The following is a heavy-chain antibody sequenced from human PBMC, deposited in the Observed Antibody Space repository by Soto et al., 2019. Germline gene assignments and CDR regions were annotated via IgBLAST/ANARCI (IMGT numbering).Heavy chain of an antibody. CDR3: ARDLKEYCSDGKCNWFDP. CDR2: IYYSGST. D-gene: IGHD2-15*01. J-gene: IGHJ5*02. CDR1: GGSISTYY. V-gene: IGHV4-59*01. Sequence: SETLSLTCTVSGGSISTYYWSWIRQPPGKGLEWIGYIYYSGSTNYNPSLKSRVTISVDTSKNQISLQVRSATAADAAVYYCARDLKEYCSDGKCNWFDPWGQGTLVTVSS.